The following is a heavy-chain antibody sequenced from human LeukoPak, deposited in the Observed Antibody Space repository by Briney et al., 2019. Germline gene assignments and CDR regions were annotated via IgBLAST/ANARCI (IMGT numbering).Heavy chain of an antibody. V-gene: IGHV1-46*01. D-gene: IGHD3-22*01. Sequence: ASVKVSCKASGYTFTSYYMHWVRQAPGQGLEWMGIINPSGGSTSYAQKFQGRVTMTRDKSTSTVYMELSSLRSEDTAVYYCARGRWRITMIVAPRGWFDPWGQGTLVTVSS. CDR1: GYTFTSYY. J-gene: IGHJ5*02. CDR2: INPSGGST. CDR3: ARGRWRITMIVAPRGWFDP.